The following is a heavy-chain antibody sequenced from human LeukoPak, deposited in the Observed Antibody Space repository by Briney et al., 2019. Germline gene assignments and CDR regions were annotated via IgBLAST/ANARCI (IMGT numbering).Heavy chain of an antibody. D-gene: IGHD2-2*01. Sequence: GESLKISCRGSGYSFTTYWIGWVRQMPGKGLGWMGIIYPGDSDTRYTPSFQGQVTMSADKSINTAYLQWSGLKASDTAMYYCARRQGCSSTSCPPDYWGQGTLVTVSP. CDR1: GYSFTTYW. V-gene: IGHV5-51*01. J-gene: IGHJ4*02. CDR3: ARRQGCSSTSCPPDY. CDR2: IYPGDSDT.